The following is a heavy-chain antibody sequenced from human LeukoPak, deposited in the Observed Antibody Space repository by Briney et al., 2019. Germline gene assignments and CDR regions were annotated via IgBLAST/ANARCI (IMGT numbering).Heavy chain of an antibody. CDR3: ARDDYDILAY. CDR1: GESFSGYY. V-gene: IGHV4-59*01. D-gene: IGHD3-9*01. J-gene: IGHJ4*02. Sequence: SETLSLTCTVYGESFSGYYWTWIRQPPGKGLEWIGYIYYSGSTNYNPSLKSRVTISVDTSKNQFSLKLSSVTAADTAVYYCARDDYDILAYWGQGTLVTVSS. CDR2: IYYSGST.